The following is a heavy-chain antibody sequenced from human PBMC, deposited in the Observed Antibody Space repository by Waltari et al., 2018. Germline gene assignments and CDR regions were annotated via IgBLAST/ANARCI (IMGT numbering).Heavy chain of an antibody. V-gene: IGHV3-23*01. Sequence: EVQLLESGGGLVQPGGSLRLSCAASGFTFRSYAMRWVRQAPGKGLGWVSAISGSGGSTYYADSVKGRFTISRDNSKNTLYLQMNSLRAEDTAVYYCAKRARITMVRGAPYYYGMDVWGQGTTVTVSS. CDR3: AKRARITMVRGAPYYYGMDV. CDR1: GFTFRSYA. J-gene: IGHJ6*02. D-gene: IGHD3-10*01. CDR2: ISGSGGST.